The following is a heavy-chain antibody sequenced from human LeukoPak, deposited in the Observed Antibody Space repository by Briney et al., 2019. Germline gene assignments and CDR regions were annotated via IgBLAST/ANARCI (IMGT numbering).Heavy chain of an antibody. CDR3: ARAPRRIRCLDY. Sequence: SETLSLTCAVYGGSFSGYYWSWIRQPPGKGLEWIGEINHSGSTNYNPSLKSRVTISVDTSKNQFSLKLSSVTAADTAVYYCARAPRRIRCLDYWGQGTLVTVSS. V-gene: IGHV4-34*01. CDR2: INHSGST. D-gene: IGHD4-17*01. CDR1: GGSFSGYY. J-gene: IGHJ4*02.